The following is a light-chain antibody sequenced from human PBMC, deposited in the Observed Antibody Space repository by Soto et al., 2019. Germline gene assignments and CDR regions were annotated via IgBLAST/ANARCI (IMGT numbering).Light chain of an antibody. CDR3: CSYAGSLGVL. CDR2: DVS. J-gene: IGLJ2*01. CDR1: SSDVGGYNY. Sequence: QSALTQPRSVSGSPGQSVTISCTGTSSDVGGYNYVSWYQQHPGKAPKLMIYDVSKRPSGVPDRFSGSKSGNTASLTISGLQAEDEADYYCCSYAGSLGVLFGGGTKLTVL. V-gene: IGLV2-11*01.